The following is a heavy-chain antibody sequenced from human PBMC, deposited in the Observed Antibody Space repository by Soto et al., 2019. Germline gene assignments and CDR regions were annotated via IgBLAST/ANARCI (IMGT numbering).Heavy chain of an antibody. J-gene: IGHJ4*02. D-gene: IGHD7-27*01. Sequence: ASVKVSCKASGYTFTGYYMHWVRQAPGQGLEWMGWINPNSGGTNYAQKFQGWVTMTRDTSISTAYMELSRLRTDDTAVYYCARWNLGNAGGFDYWGQGTLVTVSS. CDR3: ARWNLGNAGGFDY. V-gene: IGHV1-2*04. CDR1: GYTFTGYY. CDR2: INPNSGGT.